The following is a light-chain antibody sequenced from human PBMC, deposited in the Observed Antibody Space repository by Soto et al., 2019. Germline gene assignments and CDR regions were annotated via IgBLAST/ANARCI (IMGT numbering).Light chain of an antibody. CDR3: SSYTSSSTLV. J-gene: IGLJ1*01. CDR1: SSDVGGYNY. CDR2: EVS. V-gene: IGLV2-14*01. Sequence: SVLTPLASVSGSPGQSITISCTGTSSDVGGYNYVSWYQQHPGKAPKLMIYEVSNRPSGVSNRFSGSKSGNTASLTISGLQAEAEADYYCSSYTSSSTLVFGTGTKVTVL.